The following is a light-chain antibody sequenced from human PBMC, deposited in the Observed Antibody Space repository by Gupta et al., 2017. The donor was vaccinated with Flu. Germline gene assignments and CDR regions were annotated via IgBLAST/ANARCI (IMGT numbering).Light chain of an antibody. CDR1: SLRSYY. V-gene: IGLV3-19*01. CDR2: GKN. J-gene: IGLJ3*02. CDR3: NSRDSSGNLWV. Sequence: SSELTQDPAVSVALGQTVRITCQGDSLRSYYASWYQQKPGQAPVLVIYGKNNRPSGIPDRFSGSRSGNTASLTITWAQAEDEAGYYFNSRDSSGNLWVFGGGTKLTVL.